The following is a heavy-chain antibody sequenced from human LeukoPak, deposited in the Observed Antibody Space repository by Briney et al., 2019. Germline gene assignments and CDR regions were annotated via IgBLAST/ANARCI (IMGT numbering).Heavy chain of an antibody. V-gene: IGHV4-59*08. CDR3: ARHVRYCSGGSCYRYFDY. CDR1: GGSISSYY. Sequence: SETLSLTCTVSGGSISSYYWSWIRQPPGKGLEWIGYIYYSGSTNYNPSLKSRVTISVDTSKNQFSLMLSSVTAADTAVYYCARHVRYCSGGSCYRYFDYWGQGTLVTVSS. J-gene: IGHJ4*02. D-gene: IGHD2-15*01. CDR2: IYYSGST.